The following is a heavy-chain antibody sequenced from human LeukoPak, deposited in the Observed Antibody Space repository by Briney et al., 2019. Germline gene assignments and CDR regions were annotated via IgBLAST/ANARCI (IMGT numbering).Heavy chain of an antibody. J-gene: IGHJ4*02. CDR1: GYTFTNYY. Sequence: GASVKVSCKSSGYTFTNYYVHWVRQAPGQGVEWKGIINPSGGSTNYAQKFQGRVTMTRDTSTSTVYMELSSLRSEDTAVYYCARGLDSSGYYQYWGQGTLVTVSS. CDR2: INPSGGST. V-gene: IGHV1-46*01. D-gene: IGHD3-22*01. CDR3: ARGLDSSGYYQY.